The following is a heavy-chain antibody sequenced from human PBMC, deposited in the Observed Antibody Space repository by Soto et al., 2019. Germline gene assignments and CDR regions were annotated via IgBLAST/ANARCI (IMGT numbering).Heavy chain of an antibody. V-gene: IGHV3-23*01. CDR2: ISGRDGST. J-gene: IGHJ6*02. CDR3: AKNDYDSLYGMDV. Sequence: GGSLRLSCAASGFTVSSIYMSWVRQAPGKGLEWVSAISGRDGSTYYEDSVKGRLTISRENSKNPLYLQRNSLRAEFSAVYYCAKNDYDSLYGMDVWAKGPRSPSP. D-gene: IGHD3-22*01. CDR1: GFTVSSIY.